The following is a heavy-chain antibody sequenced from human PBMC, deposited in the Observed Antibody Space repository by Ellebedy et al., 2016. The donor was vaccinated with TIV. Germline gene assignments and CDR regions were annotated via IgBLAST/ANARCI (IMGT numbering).Heavy chain of an antibody. V-gene: IGHV3-21*01. J-gene: IGHJ6*02. CDR3: ARDRSSSSIKSYGMDV. Sequence: GESLKISCAASGFTFSSYSMNWVSQAPGKGLEWVSSISSSSSYIYYADSVKGRFTISRDNAKNSLYLQMNSLRAEDTAVYYCARDRSSSSIKSYGMDVWGQGTTVTVSS. CDR1: GFTFSSYS. D-gene: IGHD6-6*01. CDR2: ISSSSSYI.